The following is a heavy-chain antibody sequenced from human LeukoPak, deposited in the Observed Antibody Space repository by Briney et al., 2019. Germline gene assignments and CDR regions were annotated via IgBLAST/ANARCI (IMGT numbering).Heavy chain of an antibody. CDR3: AKGISNHVFVY. CDR1: GYTFSYYA. Sequence: GGSLRLSCAASGYTFSYYAMHWVRQAPGKGLEWVAFIQYDGSSTYYADSVKGRFTISRDNSKNSLYLQMNRLRAEDTAVYYCAKGISNHVFVYWGQGNLLTLSS. J-gene: IGHJ4*02. D-gene: IGHD4-11*01. V-gene: IGHV3-30*02. CDR2: IQYDGSST.